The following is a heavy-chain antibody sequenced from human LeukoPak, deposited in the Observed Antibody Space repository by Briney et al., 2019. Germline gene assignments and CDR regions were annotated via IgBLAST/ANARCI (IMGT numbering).Heavy chain of an antibody. V-gene: IGHV3-48*02. CDR3: ARAGGGSSGWYDY. CDR1: GFTFSSYG. D-gene: IGHD6-19*01. CDR2: VSSSSTTI. Sequence: PGGSLRLSCAASGFTFSSYGMNWVRQAPGKGLEWVSYVSSSSTTISYADSVQGRFTISRDNAKNSLYLQMNSLRDEDTAVYYCARAGGGSSGWYDYWGQGTLATVSS. J-gene: IGHJ4*02.